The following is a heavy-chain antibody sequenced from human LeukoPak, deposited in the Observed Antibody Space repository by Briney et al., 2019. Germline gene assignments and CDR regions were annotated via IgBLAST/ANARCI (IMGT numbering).Heavy chain of an antibody. CDR1: GYTFASYG. CDR2: ISAYNGNT. V-gene: IGHV1-18*04. Sequence: ASVKVSCRAPGYTFASYGISWVRQAPGQGLEWMGWISAYNGNTNYAQKLQDRVTMTTDTSTRTAYMELRSLRSDDTAVYYCARAFNYDILTGYYPYWGQGTLVTVSS. CDR3: ARAFNYDILTGYYPY. D-gene: IGHD3-9*01. J-gene: IGHJ4*02.